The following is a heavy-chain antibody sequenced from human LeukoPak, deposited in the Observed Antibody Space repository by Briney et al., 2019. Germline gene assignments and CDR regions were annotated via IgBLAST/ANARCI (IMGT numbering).Heavy chain of an antibody. Sequence: PGGTLRLSCAASGFAFSNYGMNWVRQAPGKGLEWVSGITGSGGTTYYADSVKGRFTISRDNSKNTLYLQMNSLRAEDTAVYYCARVGDTAMAYYSDYWGQGTLVTVSS. J-gene: IGHJ4*02. CDR2: ITGSGGTT. D-gene: IGHD5-18*01. CDR1: GFAFSNYG. V-gene: IGHV3-23*01. CDR3: ARVGDTAMAYYSDY.